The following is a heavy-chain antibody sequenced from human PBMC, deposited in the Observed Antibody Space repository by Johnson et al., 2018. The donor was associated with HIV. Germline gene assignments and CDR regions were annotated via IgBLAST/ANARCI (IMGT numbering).Heavy chain of an antibody. CDR3: ARSYYDSSGPPGAFDI. V-gene: IGHV3-33*01. CDR2: IWYDGSNE. J-gene: IGHJ3*02. CDR1: GFTFSKYG. Sequence: VQVVESGGGVVQPGRSLRLSCAASGFTFSKYGMHWVRQAPGKGLEWVAVIWYDGSNENYTDSVKGRFIISRDNSNNTLFLHMSGLRGEDTAVYYCARSYYDSSGPPGAFDIWGQGTMVTVSS. D-gene: IGHD3-22*01.